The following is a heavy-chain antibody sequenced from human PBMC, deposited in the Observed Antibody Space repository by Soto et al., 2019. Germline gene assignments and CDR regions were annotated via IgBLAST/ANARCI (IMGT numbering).Heavy chain of an antibody. CDR2: IYYSGST. Sequence: SETLFLTCTVTGDSINNRSYYWGWIRQPPGKGLEWIGYIYYSGSTNYNPSLKSRVTISVDTSKNQFSLKLSSVTAADTAVYYCARGLPVIAAAGTSPRRGGMDVWGQGTTVTVSS. J-gene: IGHJ6*02. CDR3: ARGLPVIAAAGTSPRRGGMDV. V-gene: IGHV4-61*05. D-gene: IGHD6-13*01. CDR1: GDSINNRSYY.